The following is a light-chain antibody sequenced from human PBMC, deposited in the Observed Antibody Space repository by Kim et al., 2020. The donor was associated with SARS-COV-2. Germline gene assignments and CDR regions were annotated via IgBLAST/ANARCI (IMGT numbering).Light chain of an antibody. J-gene: IGLJ2*01. CDR3: SSYAGSNTLV. CDR1: RTDIGTYDY. V-gene: IGLV2-14*03. CDR2: YVN. Sequence: GQLITIACTATRTDIGTYDYISWYQQHSDKAPKLLIYYVNNRPSGVSSRFSGSKSDNTASLTISGLQTEDEATYYCSSYAGSNTLVFGGGTQLTVL.